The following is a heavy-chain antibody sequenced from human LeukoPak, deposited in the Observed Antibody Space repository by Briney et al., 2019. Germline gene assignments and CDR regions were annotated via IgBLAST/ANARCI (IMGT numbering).Heavy chain of an antibody. CDR1: GFTFEDYG. CDR2: INWHGAST. J-gene: IGHJ4*02. Sequence: GGSLRLSCVASGFTFEDYGMSWVRQSAGKGLEWVSSINWHGASTHYAESVKGRFTISRDNAKNSLFLQMNSLRAEDTALYYCARANYSPYYFDYWGQGTLVTVSS. CDR3: ARANYSPYYFDY. D-gene: IGHD4-11*01. V-gene: IGHV3-20*04.